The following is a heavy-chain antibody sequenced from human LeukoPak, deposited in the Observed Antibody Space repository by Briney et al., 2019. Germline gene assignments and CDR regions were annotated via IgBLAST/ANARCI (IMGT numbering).Heavy chain of an antibody. V-gene: IGHV4-34*01. J-gene: IGHJ4*02. D-gene: IGHD3-3*01. Sequence: SETLSLTCAVYGGSFSGYYWSWIRQPPGKGLEWIGEINHSGSTNYNPSLKSRVTISVDTSKNLFSLKLSSVTAADTAVYYCARGRGDFWSGYYPDYWGQGTLVTVSS. CDR2: INHSGST. CDR1: GGSFSGYY. CDR3: ARGRGDFWSGYYPDY.